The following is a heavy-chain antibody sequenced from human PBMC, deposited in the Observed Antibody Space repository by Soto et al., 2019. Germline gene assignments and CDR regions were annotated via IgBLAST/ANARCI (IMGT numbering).Heavy chain of an antibody. CDR3: AKHLWYGESGLGP. J-gene: IGHJ5*02. V-gene: IGHV3-23*01. CDR2: ISGSGGST. D-gene: IGHD3-10*01. CDR1: GFTVSSSA. Sequence: GGSLRLSSAASGFTVSSSAMTWLLKAPGKGLEWVSAISGSGGSTYYADSVKGRFTISRDNSKNTLYLQMDSLRVEDTAAYYCAKHLWYGESGLGPWAQGTLVTVSS.